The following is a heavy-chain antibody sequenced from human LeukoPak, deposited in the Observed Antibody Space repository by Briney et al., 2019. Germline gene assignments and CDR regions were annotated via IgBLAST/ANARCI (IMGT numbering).Heavy chain of an antibody. CDR2: IWYDGSNK. J-gene: IGHJ6*01. CDR1: GFTFSSYG. V-gene: IGHV3-33*01. Sequence: PRGSLRLSCAASGFTFSSYGMHWVRQAPGKGLEWVAVIWYDGSNKYYADSVKGRFTISRDNSKNTLYLQMNSLRAEDTAVYYCARDRSYYDFWSGYYYYYGMDVWGQGTTVTVSS. D-gene: IGHD3-3*01. CDR3: ARDRSYYDFWSGYYYYYGMDV.